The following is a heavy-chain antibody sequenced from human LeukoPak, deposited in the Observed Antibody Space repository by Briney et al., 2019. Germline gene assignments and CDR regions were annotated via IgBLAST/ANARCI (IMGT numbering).Heavy chain of an antibody. V-gene: IGHV4-34*01. J-gene: IGHJ4*02. Sequence: SETLSLTCTVSGGSISSYYRSWIRQPPGKGLEWIGEINHSGSTNYNPSLKSRVTISVDTSKNQFSLKLSSVTAADTAVYYCARGSTFSSSWSYWGQGTLVTVSS. CDR1: GGSISSYY. CDR2: INHSGST. D-gene: IGHD6-13*01. CDR3: ARGSTFSSSWSY.